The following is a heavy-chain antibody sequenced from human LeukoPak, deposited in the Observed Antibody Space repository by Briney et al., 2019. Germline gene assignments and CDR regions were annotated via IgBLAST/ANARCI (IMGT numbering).Heavy chain of an antibody. J-gene: IGHJ5*02. CDR2: IKQDGSEK. CDR3: ARDLLEQWLVPVDWFDP. V-gene: IGHV3-7*01. Sequence: PGGSLRLSCAASGFTFSSYWMSWVRQAPGKGLEWVANIKQDGSEKYYVDSVKGRFTISRDNAKNSLYLQMNSLRAEDTAVYYCARDLLEQWLVPVDWFDPWGQGTLVTVS. CDR1: GFTFSSYW. D-gene: IGHD6-19*01.